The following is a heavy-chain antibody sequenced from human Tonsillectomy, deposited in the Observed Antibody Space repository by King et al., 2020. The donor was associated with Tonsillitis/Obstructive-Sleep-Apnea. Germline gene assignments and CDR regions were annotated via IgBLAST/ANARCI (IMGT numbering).Heavy chain of an antibody. CDR1: GYTLTEVS. D-gene: IGHD2-15*01. V-gene: IGHV1-24*01. Sequence: QLVQSGAEVKKPGASVKVSCKVSGYTLTEVSMHWVRQAPGKGLEWMGGFDPDDGETVYAQTFQGRVTMTEDTSTDTAYMELSSLRSEDTAVYYCAVNELGYCSGGSCYKWFDPWGQGTLVTVSS. J-gene: IGHJ5*02. CDR3: AVNELGYCSGGSCYKWFDP. CDR2: FDPDDGET.